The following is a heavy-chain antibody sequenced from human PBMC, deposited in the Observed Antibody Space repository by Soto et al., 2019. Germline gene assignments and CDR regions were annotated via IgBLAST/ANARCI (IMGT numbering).Heavy chain of an antibody. CDR1: GGTFSSYA. Sequence: ASVKVSCKASGGTFSSYAISWVRQAPGQGLEWMGGIIPIFGTANYAQKFQGGVTITADESTSTAYMELSSLRSEDTAVYYCARDWINVVVPAAIRFPGMDVWGQGTTVTVSS. D-gene: IGHD2-2*02. J-gene: IGHJ6*02. CDR2: IIPIFGTA. CDR3: ARDWINVVVPAAIRFPGMDV. V-gene: IGHV1-69*13.